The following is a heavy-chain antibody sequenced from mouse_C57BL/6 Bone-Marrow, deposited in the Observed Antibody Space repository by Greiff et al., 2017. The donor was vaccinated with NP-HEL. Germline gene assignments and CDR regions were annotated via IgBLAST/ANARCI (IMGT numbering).Heavy chain of an antibody. CDR3: TLITTVVENY. J-gene: IGHJ2*01. Sequence: QVQLQQSGAELVRPGASVTLSCKASGYTFTDYEMHWVKQTPVHGLEWIGAIDPETGGTSYNQKFKGKAILTADKSSSTAYMELRSLTSEDSAVYYCTLITTVVENYWGQGTTLTVSS. CDR2: IDPETGGT. CDR1: GYTFTDYE. V-gene: IGHV1-15*01. D-gene: IGHD1-1*01.